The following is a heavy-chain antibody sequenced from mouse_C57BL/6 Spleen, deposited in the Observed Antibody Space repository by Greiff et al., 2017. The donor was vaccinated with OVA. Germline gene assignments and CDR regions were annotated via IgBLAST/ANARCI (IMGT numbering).Heavy chain of an antibody. CDR3: ARYKEYYFDY. CDR1: GFTFTDYY. Sequence: EVMLVESGGGLVQPGGSLSLSCAASGFTFTDYYMSWVRQPPGKALEWLGFIRNKANGYTTEYSASVKGRFTISRDNSQSILYLQMNALRAEDSATYYCARYKEYYFDYWGQGTTLTVSS. J-gene: IGHJ2*01. V-gene: IGHV7-3*01. CDR2: IRNKANGYTT.